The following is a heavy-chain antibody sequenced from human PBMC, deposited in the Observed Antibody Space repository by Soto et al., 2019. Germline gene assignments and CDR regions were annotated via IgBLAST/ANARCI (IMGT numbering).Heavy chain of an antibody. CDR3: AGGLIGLGCPDLYYYGMYV. CDR1: GGTFSSYA. J-gene: IGHJ6*02. CDR2: IIPIFGTA. V-gene: IGHV1-69*01. D-gene: IGHD2-8*02. Sequence: QVQLVQSGAEVKKPGSSVKVSCKASGGTFSSYAISWVRQAPGQGLEWMGGIIPIFGTANYAQKFQGRVTITADESTSTAFIEQSDLRSEDRAVYYCAGGLIGLGCPDLYYYGMYVWGQGTTVTVSS.